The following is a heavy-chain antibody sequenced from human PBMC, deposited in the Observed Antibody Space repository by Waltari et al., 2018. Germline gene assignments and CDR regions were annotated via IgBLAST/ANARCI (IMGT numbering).Heavy chain of an antibody. CDR3: DL. CDR2: IYSGGST. Sequence: EVQLLESGGDLVQPGGSLRLSCAASGFTFSSYAMSWVRQAPGKGLEWVSVIYSGGSTYYADSVKGRFTISRDNSKNTLYLQMNSLRAEDTAVYYFDLWGRGTLVTVSS. CDR1: GFTFSSYA. V-gene: IGHV3-23*03. J-gene: IGHJ2*01.